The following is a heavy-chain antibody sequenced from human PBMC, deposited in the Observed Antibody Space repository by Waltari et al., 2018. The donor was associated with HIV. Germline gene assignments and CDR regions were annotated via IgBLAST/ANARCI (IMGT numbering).Heavy chain of an antibody. CDR1: GNTFASYD. V-gene: IGHV1-8*01. CDR3: ARGGAGYYDSSGYYSANWFDP. D-gene: IGHD3-22*01. CDR2: MKPNGGNT. Sequence: QVQLVQSGAEVKKPGASVKVSCKASGNTFASYDINGVRQAPAQALAWMGWMKPNGGNTGDAKKFQGRVTMTRNTSISTAYMGLSSLRSEDTAVYYCARGGAGYYDSSGYYSANWFDPWGQGTLVTVSS. J-gene: IGHJ5*02.